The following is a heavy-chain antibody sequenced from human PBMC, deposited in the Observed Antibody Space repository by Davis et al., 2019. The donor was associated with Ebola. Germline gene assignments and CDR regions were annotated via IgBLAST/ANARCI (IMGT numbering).Heavy chain of an antibody. V-gene: IGHV5-51*01. CDR1: GYSFTNYW. CDR3: ARHLDDCSGGSCYSVYYYGMDV. Sequence: GGSLRLSCKGSGYSFTNYWIAWVRQMPGKGPEWMGIIYPGDSDTRYSPSFQGQVTISADKSISTAYLQWSSLKASDTAMYYCARHLDDCSGGSCYSVYYYGMDVWGKGTTVTVSS. D-gene: IGHD2-15*01. CDR2: IYPGDSDT. J-gene: IGHJ6*04.